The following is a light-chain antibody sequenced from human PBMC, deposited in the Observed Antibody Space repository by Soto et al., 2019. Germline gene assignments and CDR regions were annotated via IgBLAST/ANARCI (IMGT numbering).Light chain of an antibody. CDR3: QSYDSRLTGWGM. J-gene: IGLJ3*02. Sequence: QSVLTQPPSVSGAPGQRVTISCTGGSSDIGAGYDVHWYQQFPGTAPKLLIYGNSNRPSGVPDRFSGSKSGTSASLAITGLQAEDEAVYYCQSYDSRLTGWGMFGGGTKLTVL. CDR2: GNS. CDR1: SSDIGAGYD. V-gene: IGLV1-40*01.